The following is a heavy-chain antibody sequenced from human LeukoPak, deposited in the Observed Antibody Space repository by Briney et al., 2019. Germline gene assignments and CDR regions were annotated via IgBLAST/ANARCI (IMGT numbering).Heavy chain of an antibody. J-gene: IGHJ4*02. CDR1: GGSFSGYY. V-gene: IGHV4-34*01. CDR3: ARDLIAARPGYDY. CDR2: INHSGST. Sequence: PSETLSLTCAAYGGSFSGYYWSWIRQPPGKGLEWIGEINHSGSTNYNPSLKSRVTISVDTSKNQFSLKLSSVTAADTAVYYCARDLIAARPGYDYWGQGTLVTVSS. D-gene: IGHD6-6*01.